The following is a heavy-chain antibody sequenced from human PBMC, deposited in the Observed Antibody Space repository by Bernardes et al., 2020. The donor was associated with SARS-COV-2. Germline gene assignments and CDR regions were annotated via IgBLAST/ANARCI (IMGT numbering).Heavy chain of an antibody. Sequence: SETLSLTCTVSGDSISSQYWSWIRQPPGEGLEWIGYIYSSGNTNYNPSLRGRLSISVDTSKNQFSLKLSSVIAADTAVYYCARGGHTASDVWGRGTLVTVSS. CDR1: GDSISSQY. D-gene: IGHD3-16*01. CDR2: IYSSGNT. CDR3: ARGGHTASDV. J-gene: IGHJ4*02. V-gene: IGHV4-59*11.